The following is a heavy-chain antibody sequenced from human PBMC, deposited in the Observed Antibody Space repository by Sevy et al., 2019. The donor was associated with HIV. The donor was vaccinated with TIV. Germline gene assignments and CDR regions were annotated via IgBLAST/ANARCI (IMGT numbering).Heavy chain of an antibody. Sequence: GGSLRLSCAASRFTFSSYAMHWVRQAPGKGLEWVAVISYDGNNKYHADSVKDRFTISRDNSKNTLYLQMNSLRAEDTAVYYCARDGSSGGLFLKDYYYFGMDVWGQGTTVTVSS. V-gene: IGHV3-30*04. D-gene: IGHD3-16*01. CDR2: ISYDGNNK. CDR3: ARDGSSGGLFLKDYYYFGMDV. CDR1: RFTFSSYA. J-gene: IGHJ6*02.